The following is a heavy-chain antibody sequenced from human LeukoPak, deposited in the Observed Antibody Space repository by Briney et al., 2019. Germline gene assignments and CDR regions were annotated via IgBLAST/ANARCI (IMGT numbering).Heavy chain of an antibody. J-gene: IGHJ4*02. Sequence: GGSLRLSCAASGFTFSSYAMSWVRQAPGKGLEWVAVISYDGSNKYYADSVKGRFTISRDNSKNTLYLQMNSLRAEDTAVYYCAKDRGYCSGGSCATIVYYFDYWGQGSLVTVSS. V-gene: IGHV3-30*18. CDR1: GFTFSSYA. D-gene: IGHD2-15*01. CDR2: ISYDGSNK. CDR3: AKDRGYCSGGSCATIVYYFDY.